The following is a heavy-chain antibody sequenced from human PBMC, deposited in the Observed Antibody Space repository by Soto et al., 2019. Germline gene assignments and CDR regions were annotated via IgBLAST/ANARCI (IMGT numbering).Heavy chain of an antibody. Sequence: GGSLRLSCAASGFTFGDYAMHWVRQVPGKGLEWVSGFKWNSGDVGYADSVKGRFTISRDNARNSLYLQMNSLRPEDTAVYYCAKDRSSGSPYYGMDFWGQGTMVTVSS. CDR3: AKDRSSGSPYYGMDF. J-gene: IGHJ6*02. D-gene: IGHD3-10*01. CDR2: FKWNSGDV. CDR1: GFTFGDYA. V-gene: IGHV3-9*01.